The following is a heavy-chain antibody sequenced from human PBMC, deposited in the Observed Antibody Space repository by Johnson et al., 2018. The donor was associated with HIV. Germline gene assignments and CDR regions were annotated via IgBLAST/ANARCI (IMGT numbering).Heavy chain of an antibody. CDR1: GFTFSSYW. V-gene: IGHV3-7*01. J-gene: IGHJ3*02. CDR3: AKDPVQGVGLDI. D-gene: IGHD2-8*02. Sequence: MQLVESGGGLIQPGKSLRLSCAASGFTFSSYWMSWVRQAPGKGLEWVANIKQDGSEKYYVDSVKGRFTISRDNAKNTLYLQMNSLRAEDTAVYYCAKDPVQGVGLDIWGQGTMVTVSS. CDR2: IKQDGSEK.